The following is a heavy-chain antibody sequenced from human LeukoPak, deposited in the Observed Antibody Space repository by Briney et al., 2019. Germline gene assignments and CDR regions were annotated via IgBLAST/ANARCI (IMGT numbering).Heavy chain of an antibody. V-gene: IGHV3-73*01. Sequence: GGSLRLSCAASGFTFSGSAMRWVRQASGKGLEWVGRIRSKANSYATAYAASVKGRFTISRDDSKNTAYLQMNSLKTKDTAVYYCTTSIAARPDWGQGTLVTVSS. CDR2: IRSKANSYAT. CDR3: TTSIAARPD. D-gene: IGHD6-6*01. J-gene: IGHJ4*02. CDR1: GFTFSGSA.